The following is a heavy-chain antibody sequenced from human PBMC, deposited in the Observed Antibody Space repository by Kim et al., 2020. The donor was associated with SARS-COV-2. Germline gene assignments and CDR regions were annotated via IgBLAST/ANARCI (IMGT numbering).Heavy chain of an antibody. CDR3: AKTIVEARFFDY. J-gene: IGHJ4*02. V-gene: IGHV3-53*01. Sequence: YSDSVRGRFTISRDSSKTVVDLQMTSLRADDTAVYYCAKTIVEARFFDYWGQGTLVTVSS. D-gene: IGHD6-6*01.